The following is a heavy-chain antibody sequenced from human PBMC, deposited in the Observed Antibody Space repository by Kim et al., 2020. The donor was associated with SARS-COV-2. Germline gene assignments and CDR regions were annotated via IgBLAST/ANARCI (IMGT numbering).Heavy chain of an antibody. Sequence: GGSLRLSCAASGFTFSSYAMHWVRQAPGKGLEWVAVISYDGSNKYYADSVKGRFTISRDNSKNTLYLQMNSLRAEDTAVYYCASPPMAGTGDYWGQGTLVTVSS. V-gene: IGHV3-30-3*01. J-gene: IGHJ4*02. D-gene: IGHD6-19*01. CDR3: ASPPMAGTGDY. CDR1: GFTFSSYA. CDR2: ISYDGSNK.